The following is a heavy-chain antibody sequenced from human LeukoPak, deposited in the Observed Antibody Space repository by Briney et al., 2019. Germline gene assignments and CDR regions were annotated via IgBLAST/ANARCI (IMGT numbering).Heavy chain of an antibody. CDR1: GFTFSRYS. J-gene: IGHJ3*02. CDR3: ASPGYCSSTSCYTSDDAFDI. CDR2: ISSSRSYI. V-gene: IGHV3-21*01. Sequence: GGSLRLSCAASGFTFSRYSMNWVRQAPGKGLEWVSSISSSRSYIYYADSVKGRFTISRDNAKNSLYLQMNSLRAEDTAVYYCASPGYCSSTSCYTSDDAFDIWGQGTMVTVSS. D-gene: IGHD2-2*02.